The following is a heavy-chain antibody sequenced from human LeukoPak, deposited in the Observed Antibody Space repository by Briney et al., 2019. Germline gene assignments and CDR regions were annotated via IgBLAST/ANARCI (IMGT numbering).Heavy chain of an antibody. CDR3: AKALGYCSAGSCWYGMDV. D-gene: IGHD2-15*01. CDR1: GFTFSSYA. V-gene: IGHV3-23*01. CDR2: ISGSGGST. J-gene: IGHJ6*02. Sequence: GGSLRLSCAASGFTFSSYAMSWVRQAPGKGLEWVSAISGSGGSTYYADSVKGRFTISRDNSKNTLYLQMNSLRAEDTAVYYCAKALGYCSAGSCWYGMDVWGQGTTVTVSS.